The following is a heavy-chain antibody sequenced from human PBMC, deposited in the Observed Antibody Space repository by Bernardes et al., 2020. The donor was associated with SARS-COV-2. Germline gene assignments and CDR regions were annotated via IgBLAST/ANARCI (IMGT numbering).Heavy chain of an antibody. CDR3: ARDLTIMGMDI. D-gene: IGHD5-12*01. CDR2: IYSGTDIK. V-gene: IGHV3-66*02. Sequence: GGSLRLSCAASGFTFSNYAMNWVRQAPGKGLEWVSGIYSGTDIKYADSVKGRFTISRDNSKNTVYLQMNSLRPEDTAVYYCARDLTIMGMDIWGHGTTVKVSS. CDR1: GFTFSNYA. J-gene: IGHJ6*02.